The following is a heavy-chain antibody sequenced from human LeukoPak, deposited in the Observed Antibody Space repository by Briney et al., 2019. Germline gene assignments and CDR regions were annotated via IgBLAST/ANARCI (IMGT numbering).Heavy chain of an antibody. J-gene: IGHJ4*02. V-gene: IGHV3-43*02. Sequence: GGSLRLSCAVSGFTLSSYSMNWVRQAPGKGLEWVSLITGDGYSTYYADSVKGRFTISRDNSNNSLYLQMNSLRTEDTALYYCARNLLYWGQGTLVTVSS. CDR1: GFTLSSYS. CDR3: ARNLLY. CDR2: ITGDGYST. D-gene: IGHD1-14*01.